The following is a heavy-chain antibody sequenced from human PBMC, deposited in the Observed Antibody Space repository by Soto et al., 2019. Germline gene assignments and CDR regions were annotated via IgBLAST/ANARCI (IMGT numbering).Heavy chain of an antibody. CDR1: GYSFTTYW. CDR2: IYPGDSDT. V-gene: IGHV5-51*01. CDR3: ARPEGSGTYLVYFDY. D-gene: IGHD1-26*01. J-gene: IGHJ4*02. Sequence: LKISCKGSGYSFTTYWIAWVRQLPGKGLEWVGIIYPGDSDTRYSPSFRGQVTISADKSTSTAYLQWSSLKASDTAMYYCARPEGSGTYLVYFDYWGQGTLVTVSS.